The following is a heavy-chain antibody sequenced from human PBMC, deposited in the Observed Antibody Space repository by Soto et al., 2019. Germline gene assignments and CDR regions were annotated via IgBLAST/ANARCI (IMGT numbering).Heavy chain of an antibody. CDR1: GYSFTIYC. D-gene: IGHD6-25*01. V-gene: IGHV5-51*01. CDR3: AMSKYSSVSDI. J-gene: IGHJ3*02. CDR2: IYPGDSDT. Sequence: PGESLKISCKGSGYSFTIYCIGLVLQMPGEGLEWMWIIYPGDSDTRYSPSFQGQVTISADKSISTAYLQWSSLKASDTAMYYCAMSKYSSVSDIWGQGTMVTVSS.